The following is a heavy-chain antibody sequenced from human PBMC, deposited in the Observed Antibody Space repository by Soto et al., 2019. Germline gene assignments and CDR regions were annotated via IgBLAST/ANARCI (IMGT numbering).Heavy chain of an antibody. D-gene: IGHD2-15*01. J-gene: IGHJ4*02. CDR1: GFTFSSYG. CDR2: IWYDGSNK. Sequence: GGSLRLSCAASGFTFSSYGMHWVRQAPGKGLEWVAVIWYDGSNKYYADSVKGRFTISRDNSKNTLYLQMNSLGAEDTAVYYCARSGRVYCSGGSCYHLNPEDWGQGARVTVSS. CDR3: ARSGRVYCSGGSCYHLNPED. V-gene: IGHV3-33*01.